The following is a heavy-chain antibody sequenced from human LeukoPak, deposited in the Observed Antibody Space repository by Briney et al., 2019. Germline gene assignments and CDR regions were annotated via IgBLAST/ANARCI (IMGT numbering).Heavy chain of an antibody. CDR1: GFTFSNYA. CDR2: ICISVGST. J-gene: IGHJ4*02. Sequence: GGSLRLSCAASGFTFSNYAMSWARQAPGKGLEWVSAICISVGSTFYADSVKGRFTISRDNSKNTLSLQMNSLRAEDTAVYYCAKHLGFGPQGRYFDYWGQGTLVTVSS. CDR3: AKHLGFGPQGRYFDY. D-gene: IGHD3-10*01. V-gene: IGHV3-23*01.